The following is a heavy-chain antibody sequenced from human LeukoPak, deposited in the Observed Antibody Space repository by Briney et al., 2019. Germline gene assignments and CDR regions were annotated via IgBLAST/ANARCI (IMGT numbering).Heavy chain of an antibody. D-gene: IGHD3-22*01. Sequence: PSETLSLTCTVSGGSISGYYWSWIRQSPDKGLEWIGYIYYSGSTNYNPSLQSRVTISVDTSKNQFSLKITSVTAADTAVYYCARVAIPYDISPYYDGYMDVWGKGTTVTVSS. J-gene: IGHJ6*03. CDR2: IYYSGST. CDR1: GGSISGYY. CDR3: ARVAIPYDISPYYDGYMDV. V-gene: IGHV4-59*01.